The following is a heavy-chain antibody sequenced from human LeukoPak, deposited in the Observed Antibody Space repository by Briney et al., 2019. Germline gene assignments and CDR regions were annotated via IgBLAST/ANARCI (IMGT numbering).Heavy chain of an antibody. D-gene: IGHD2-15*01. J-gene: IGHJ4*02. CDR2: INHSGST. V-gene: IGHV4-34*01. CDR3: ASYVVAPYYFDY. CDR1: GGSFSGYY. Sequence: SETLSLTCAVYGGSFSGYYWSWIRQPPGKGLEWIGEINHSGSTNYNPSLKSRGPISVDTSKNQFSLKLSSVTAADTAVYYCASYVVAPYYFDYWGQGTLVTVSS.